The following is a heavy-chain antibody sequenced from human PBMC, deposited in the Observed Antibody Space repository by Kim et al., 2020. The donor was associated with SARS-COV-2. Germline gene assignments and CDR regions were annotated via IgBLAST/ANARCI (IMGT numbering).Heavy chain of an antibody. Sequence: SETLSLTCAVYGGSFSGYYWSWIHQPPGKGLEWIGEINHSGSTNYNPSLKSRVTISVDTSKNQFSLKLSSVTAADTAVYYCARGKSYYDSSGYLGENAFDYWGQGTLVTVSS. CDR2: INHSGST. CDR1: GGSFSGYY. CDR3: ARGKSYYDSSGYLGENAFDY. J-gene: IGHJ4*02. V-gene: IGHV4-34*01. D-gene: IGHD3-22*01.